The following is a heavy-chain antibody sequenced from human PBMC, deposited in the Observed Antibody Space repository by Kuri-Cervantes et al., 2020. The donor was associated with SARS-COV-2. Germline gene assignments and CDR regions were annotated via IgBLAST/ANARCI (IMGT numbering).Heavy chain of an antibody. CDR1: GFTFSGSA. Sequence: GESLKISCAASGFTFSGSAMHWVRQASGKGLEWVGRIRSKANSYATAYAASVKGRFTISRDNSKNTLYLQMNSLRAEDTAVYYCAKDFGTYYDSSGYLKYWGQGTLVTVSS. CDR3: AKDFGTYYDSSGYLKY. V-gene: IGHV3-73*01. CDR2: IRSKANSYAT. D-gene: IGHD3-22*01. J-gene: IGHJ1*01.